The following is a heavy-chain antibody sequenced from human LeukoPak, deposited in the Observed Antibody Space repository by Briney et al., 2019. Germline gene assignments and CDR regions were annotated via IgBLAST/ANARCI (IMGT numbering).Heavy chain of an antibody. Sequence: GGSLRLSCAASGFTFSSYAMSWVRQAPGKGLEGVSAISGSGGSTYYADSVKGRFTISRDNSKNTLYLQMNSLRAEDTAVYYCAKDRSGYSYGYGYFDYWGQGTLVTVSS. CDR3: AKDRSGYSYGYGYFDY. CDR2: ISGSGGST. J-gene: IGHJ4*02. V-gene: IGHV3-23*01. D-gene: IGHD5-18*01. CDR1: GFTFSSYA.